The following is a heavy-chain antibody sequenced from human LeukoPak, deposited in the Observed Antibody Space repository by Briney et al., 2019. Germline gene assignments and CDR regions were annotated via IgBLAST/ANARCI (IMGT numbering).Heavy chain of an antibody. Sequence: ASETLSLTCAVSGGSISSTNWWGWVRQPPGKGLEWIGEIHHSGTINYNPSLKSRITISIDKSKNEISLKLTSVTAADTAVYYCVKALSGSYYENWFDPWGQGTLVTVSS. D-gene: IGHD3-10*01. CDR1: GGSISSTNW. J-gene: IGHJ5*02. V-gene: IGHV4-4*02. CDR2: IHHSGTI. CDR3: VKALSGSYYENWFDP.